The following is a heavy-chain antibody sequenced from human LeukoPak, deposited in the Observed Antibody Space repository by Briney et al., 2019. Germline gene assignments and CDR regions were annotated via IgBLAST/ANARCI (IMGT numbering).Heavy chain of an antibody. CDR2: IYYSGST. J-gene: IGHJ6*02. D-gene: IGHD3-3*01. Sequence: PSETLSLTCTVSGGSISSSSYYWGWIRQPPGKGLEWIGYIYYSGSTNYNPSLKSRVTISVDTSKNQFSLKLSSVTAADTAVYYCARDSRYYDFWSGYYQYYYYGMDVWGQGTTVTVSS. V-gene: IGHV4-61*01. CDR1: GGSISSSSYY. CDR3: ARDSRYYDFWSGYYQYYYYGMDV.